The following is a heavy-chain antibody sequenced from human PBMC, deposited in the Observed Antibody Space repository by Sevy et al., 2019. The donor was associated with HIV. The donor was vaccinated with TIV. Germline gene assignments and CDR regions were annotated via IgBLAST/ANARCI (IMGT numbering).Heavy chain of an antibody. Sequence: GGSLRLSCAASGFTFSSYEMNWVRQAPGKGLEWVSYISSSGSTIYYADSVKGRFTISSDNAKNPLYLQMNSVRAEDTAVYYCAREENDRDAFDIWGQGTMVTVSS. CDR1: GFTFSSYE. D-gene: IGHD3-22*01. CDR2: ISSSGSTI. V-gene: IGHV3-48*03. CDR3: AREENDRDAFDI. J-gene: IGHJ3*02.